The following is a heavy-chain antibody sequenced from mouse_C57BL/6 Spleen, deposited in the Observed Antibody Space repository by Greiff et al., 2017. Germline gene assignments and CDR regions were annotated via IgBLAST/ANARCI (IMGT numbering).Heavy chain of an antibody. Sequence: EVQLVESVAELVRPGASVKLSCTASGFNIKNTYMHWVKQRPEQGLEWIGRIDPANGNTKYAPKFQGKATITADTSSNTAYLQLSSLTSEDTAIYYCASSGIYYYGSSSDYYAMDYWGQGTSVTVSS. CDR3: ASSGIYYYGSSSDYYAMDY. CDR2: IDPANGNT. J-gene: IGHJ4*01. D-gene: IGHD1-1*01. CDR1: GFNIKNTY. V-gene: IGHV14-3*01.